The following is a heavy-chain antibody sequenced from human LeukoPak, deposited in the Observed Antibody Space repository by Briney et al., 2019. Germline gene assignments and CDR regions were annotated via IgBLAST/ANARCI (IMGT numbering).Heavy chain of an antibody. CDR2: INSDSNYI. Sequence: GGSLRLSCAASGFTFRSYSMNWVRQAPGKGLEWVSSINSDSNYIYYADSVQGRFTISRDNAKNSLYLQVNSLRAEDTAVYYCARDRILAGVDVWGQGTTVIVSS. CDR3: ARDRILAGVDV. D-gene: IGHD2/OR15-2a*01. J-gene: IGHJ6*02. CDR1: GFTFRSYS. V-gene: IGHV3-21*01.